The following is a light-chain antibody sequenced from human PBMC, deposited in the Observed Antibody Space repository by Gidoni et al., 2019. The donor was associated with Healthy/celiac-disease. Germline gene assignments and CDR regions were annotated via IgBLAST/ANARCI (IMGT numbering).Light chain of an antibody. CDR1: SSNIGSNY. Sequence: QSVLTQPPSASGTPGPRVTISCSGSSSNIGSNYVYWYQQLPGTAPKLLIYRNNQRPSGVPDRFSGSKSGTSASLAISGLRSEDEADYYCAAWDDSLSGRVFGGGTKLXVX. J-gene: IGLJ2*01. CDR3: AAWDDSLSGRV. V-gene: IGLV1-47*01. CDR2: RNN.